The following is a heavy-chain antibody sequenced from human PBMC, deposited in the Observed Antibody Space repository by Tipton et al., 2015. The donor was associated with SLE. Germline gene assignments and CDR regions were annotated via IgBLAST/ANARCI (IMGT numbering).Heavy chain of an antibody. D-gene: IGHD6-13*01. J-gene: IGHJ2*01. V-gene: IGHV4-4*08. CDR3: ARVDSSSWTDWYFDL. Sequence: TLSLTCTVSGGSISSYYWSWIRQPPGKGLEWIGYIYTSGSTNYNPSLKSRVTMSVDTSKNQFSLKLSSVTAADTAVYYCARVDSSSWTDWYFDLWGRGTLVTVSS. CDR2: IYTSGST. CDR1: GGSISSYY.